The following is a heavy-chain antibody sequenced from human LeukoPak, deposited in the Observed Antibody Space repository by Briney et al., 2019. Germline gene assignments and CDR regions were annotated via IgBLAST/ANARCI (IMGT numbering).Heavy chain of an antibody. CDR2: TYYRSKWYH. V-gene: IGHV6-1*01. J-gene: IGHJ4*02. D-gene: IGHD1-14*01. Sequence: PSQTLSLTCAISGDIVSSKSAAWNWIRQSPSRGLEWLGRTYYRSKWYHEYAVSVKSRITINPDTSKNQFSLQLNSVTPEDTAVYYCARDRGHNVPYLFDYWGQGTLVTVSS. CDR1: GDIVSSKSAA. CDR3: ARDRGHNVPYLFDY.